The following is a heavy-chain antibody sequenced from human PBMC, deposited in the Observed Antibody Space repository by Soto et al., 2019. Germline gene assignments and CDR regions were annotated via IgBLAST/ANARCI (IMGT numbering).Heavy chain of an antibody. CDR3: TKDEDYSSGWYQPDS. Sequence: DVQLLESGGDLVQPGGSLRLSCAASGFSFRSHAMNWVRQAPGKGLEWVSSISSSGDSTYYADSVKGRFTISRDNSRKTLFLQMNSLRAEDMARYYCTKDEDYSSGWYQPDSWGQGTLVTVSS. D-gene: IGHD6-19*01. CDR2: ISSSGDST. J-gene: IGHJ4*02. CDR1: GFSFRSHA. V-gene: IGHV3-23*01.